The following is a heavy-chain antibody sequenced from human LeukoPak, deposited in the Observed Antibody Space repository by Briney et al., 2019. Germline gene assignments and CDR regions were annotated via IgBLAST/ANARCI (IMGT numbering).Heavy chain of an antibody. Sequence: GASVKVSCKASGYTFTSYAMHWVRQAPGQRLEWMGWISAGNGSTKYSQKFQGRVTITRDTSASTAYMELSSLRSEDTAVYYCARNRELGYCSGGSCPDAFDIWGQGTMVTVSS. CDR1: GYTFTSYA. J-gene: IGHJ3*02. CDR2: ISAGNGST. CDR3: ARNRELGYCSGGSCPDAFDI. D-gene: IGHD2-15*01. V-gene: IGHV1-3*01.